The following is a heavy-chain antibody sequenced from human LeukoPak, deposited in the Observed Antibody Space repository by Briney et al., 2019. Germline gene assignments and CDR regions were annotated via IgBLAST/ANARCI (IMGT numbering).Heavy chain of an antibody. CDR1: GYTLTELS. Sequence: ASVKVSCKASGYTLTELSMHWVRQAPGKGLEWMGGFDPEDGETIYAQKFQGRVTMTEDTSTDTAYMELSSLRSEDTAVYYCATFGYCTNGVCSTLDYWGQGTLVTVSS. CDR2: FDPEDGET. J-gene: IGHJ4*02. D-gene: IGHD2-8*01. CDR3: ATFGYCTNGVCSTLDY. V-gene: IGHV1-24*01.